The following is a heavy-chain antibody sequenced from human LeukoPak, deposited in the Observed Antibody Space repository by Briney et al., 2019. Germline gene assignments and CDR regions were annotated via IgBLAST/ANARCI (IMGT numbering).Heavy chain of an antibody. CDR3: ARVEVGAANRQWYGMDV. Sequence: SETLSLTCTVSGGSINGYYWSWIRQPPGKGLEWIGYVYYSGSNSYNPSLKSRVSLSVDTSKNQFSLRLTSVTAADTAVYYCARVEVGAANRQWYGMDVWGQGTTVTVSS. CDR1: GGSINGYY. J-gene: IGHJ6*02. V-gene: IGHV4-59*01. D-gene: IGHD2-15*01. CDR2: VYYSGSN.